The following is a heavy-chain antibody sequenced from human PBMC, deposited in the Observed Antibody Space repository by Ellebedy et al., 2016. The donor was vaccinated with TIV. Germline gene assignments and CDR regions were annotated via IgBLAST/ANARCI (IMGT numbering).Heavy chain of an antibody. CDR2: VYHTGSA. Sequence: SETLSLTCTVSGNSVSHYFWSWIRHPPGKGLEWIGNVYHTGSAYYNESLRSRLTISVDGSKNHFSLDLRSVTAADTAVYYCARVDGYGYFDSWGQGILVTVSS. V-gene: IGHV4-59*02. CDR1: GNSVSHYF. J-gene: IGHJ4*02. CDR3: ARVDGYGYFDS. D-gene: IGHD2-15*01.